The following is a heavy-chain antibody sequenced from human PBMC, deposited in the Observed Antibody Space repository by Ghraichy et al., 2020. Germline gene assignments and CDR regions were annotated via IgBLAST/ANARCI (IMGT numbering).Heavy chain of an antibody. J-gene: IGHJ6*02. Sequence: GGSLRLSCAASGFIFSRYDMHWVRQAPGKGLEWVSTIDTAGDTFYPDSVRGRFTTSREDAKNSLYLQMNSLRAGDTAVYYCARGWGYDLLTGYTDNGMDVWGQGTTVTVSS. CDR1: GFIFSRYD. V-gene: IGHV3-13*04. CDR3: ARGWGYDLLTGYTDNGMDV. CDR2: IDTAGDT. D-gene: IGHD3-9*01.